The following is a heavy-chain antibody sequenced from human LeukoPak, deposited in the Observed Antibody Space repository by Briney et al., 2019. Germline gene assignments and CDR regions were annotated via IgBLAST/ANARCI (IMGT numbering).Heavy chain of an antibody. D-gene: IGHD2-2*01. J-gene: IGHJ4*02. Sequence: GGSLRLSCAASGFTFSSYGMHWVRQAPGKGLEWVAVIWYDGSNKYYADSVKGRFTISRDNSKNTLYLHMNSLRAEDTAVYYCARDRAPPTSWYFDYWGQGTLVTVSS. CDR3: ARDRAPPTSWYFDY. CDR1: GFTFSSYG. V-gene: IGHV3-33*01. CDR2: IWYDGSNK.